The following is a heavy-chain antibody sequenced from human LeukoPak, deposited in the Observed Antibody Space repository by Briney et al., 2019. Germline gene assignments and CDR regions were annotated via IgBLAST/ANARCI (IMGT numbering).Heavy chain of an antibody. J-gene: IGHJ4*02. Sequence: PGGSLRLSCAAPGFIFDNYAMHWVRQAPGKGLEWVSLITGDDSGTHYADSVKGRFTISRDNSKNSLYLQMNSLRTEDTALYYCSKEGPIAVANYFDYWGQGTLVTVSS. CDR3: SKEGPIAVANYFDY. V-gene: IGHV3-43*02. D-gene: IGHD6-19*01. CDR1: GFIFDNYA. CDR2: ITGDDSGT.